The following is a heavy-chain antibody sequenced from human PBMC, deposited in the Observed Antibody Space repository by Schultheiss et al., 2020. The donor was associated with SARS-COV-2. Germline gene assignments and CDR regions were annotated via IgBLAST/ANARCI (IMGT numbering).Heavy chain of an antibody. D-gene: IGHD6-13*01. V-gene: IGHV3-30*03. CDR3: ARSVTYSKEMDV. J-gene: IGHJ6*02. CDR1: GFTFSSYW. CDR2: ISYDGSNK. Sequence: GESLKISCAASGFTFSSYWMSWVRQAPGKGLEWVAVISYDGSNKYYADSVKGRFTISRDNSKNTLYLQMNSLRAEDTAVYYCARSVTYSKEMDVWGQGTTVTVSS.